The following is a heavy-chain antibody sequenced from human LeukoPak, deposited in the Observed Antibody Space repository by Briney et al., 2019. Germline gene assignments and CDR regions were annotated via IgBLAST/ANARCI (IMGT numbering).Heavy chain of an antibody. CDR3: ARYDSGYDFDY. D-gene: IGHD5-12*01. V-gene: IGHV4-39*01. J-gene: IGHJ4*02. CDR1: GGSISSSSYY. CDR2: IYYSGGT. Sequence: SETLSLTCTVSGGSISSSSYYWGWIRQPPGKGLEWIGSIYYSGGTYYNPSLKSRVTISVDTSKNQFSLKLSSVTAADTAVYYCARYDSGYDFDYWGQGTLVTVSS.